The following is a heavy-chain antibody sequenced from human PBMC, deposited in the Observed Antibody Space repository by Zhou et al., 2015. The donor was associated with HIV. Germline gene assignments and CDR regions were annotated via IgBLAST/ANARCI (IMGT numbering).Heavy chain of an antibody. V-gene: IGHV3-23*04. Sequence: EVQLVESGGGSVQPGRSLRLSCTASGFTFDDYAIHWVRQAPGKGLEWVSGMSGSGGSTYYADSVKGRFTISRDNSKNTLSLQMNSLRVEDTAVYYCARDPRFPGELETGELPDYWGQGTLVTVSS. J-gene: IGHJ4*02. CDR3: ARDPRFPGELETGELPDY. CDR1: GFTFDDYA. CDR2: MSGSGGST. D-gene: IGHD1-7*01.